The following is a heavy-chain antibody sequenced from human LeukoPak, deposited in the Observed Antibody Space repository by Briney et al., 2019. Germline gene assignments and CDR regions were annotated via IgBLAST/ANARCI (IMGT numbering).Heavy chain of an antibody. J-gene: IGHJ5*02. V-gene: IGHV3-48*01. CDR1: GFTFSSYS. D-gene: IGHD3-22*01. CDR2: ISSSSSTI. CDR3: ARDDHSSGPNWFDP. Sequence: PGGSLRLSCAASGFTFSSYSMNWVRQAPGKGLEWVSYISSSSSTIYYADSVKGRFTISRDNAKNSLYLQMNSLRAEDTAVYYCARDDHSSGPNWFDPWGQGTLVTVSS.